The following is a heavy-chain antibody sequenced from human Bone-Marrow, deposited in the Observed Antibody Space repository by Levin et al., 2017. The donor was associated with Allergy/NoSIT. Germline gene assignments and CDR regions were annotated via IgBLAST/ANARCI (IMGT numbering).Heavy chain of an antibody. D-gene: IGHD5-12*01. J-gene: IGHJ4*02. Sequence: SQTLSLTCPVSGGSISSGSYYWSWIRQPAGKGLEWIGRTYTSGSTNYNPSLKSRVTISVDTSKNQFSLKLSSVTVADTAVYFCARGRYSGYDSLFFFDYWGQGALVTVSS. CDR2: TYTSGST. CDR3: ARGRYSGYDSLFFFDY. V-gene: IGHV4-61*02. CDR1: GGSISSGSYY.